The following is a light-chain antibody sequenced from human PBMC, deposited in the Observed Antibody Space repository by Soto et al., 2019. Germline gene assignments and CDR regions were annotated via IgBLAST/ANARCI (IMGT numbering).Light chain of an antibody. CDR2: WAS. J-gene: IGKJ4*01. Sequence: DIVMTQSPDSLAVSLGERATINCKSSQSVLYSSNNKNCLAWYQQKPGQPPKLLIYWASTRESGVPYLFSDSGYGKDFTHPIRSLQAEDVAVYYCQQYYRTPLTFGGGTKVAIK. V-gene: IGKV4-1*01. CDR3: QQYYRTPLT. CDR1: QSVLYSSNNKNC.